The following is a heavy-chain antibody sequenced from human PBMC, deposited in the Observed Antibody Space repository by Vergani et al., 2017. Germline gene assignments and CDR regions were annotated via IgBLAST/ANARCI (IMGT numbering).Heavy chain of an antibody. CDR1: GFTFSSYS. Sequence: EVQLVESGGGLVQPGGSLRLSCAASGFTFSSYSMNWVRQAPGKGLEWVSYISSSSSTIYYADSVKGRFTISRNNAKNSLYLQMNSLRAEDTAVYYCASDXSGYYYVTQGRLDYWGQGTLVTVSS. D-gene: IGHD3-22*01. J-gene: IGHJ4*02. CDR2: ISSSSSTI. V-gene: IGHV3-48*01. CDR3: ASDXSGYYYVTQGRLDY.